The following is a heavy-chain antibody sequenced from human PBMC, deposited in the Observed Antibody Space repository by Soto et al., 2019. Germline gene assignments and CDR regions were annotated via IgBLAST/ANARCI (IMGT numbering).Heavy chain of an antibody. V-gene: IGHV1-46*01. J-gene: IGHJ3*02. D-gene: IGHD6-13*01. CDR1: GYTFTSYY. CDR3: ARGFRASSSWFDAFDI. Sequence: ASVKVSCKASGYTFTSYYMHWVRQAPGQGLEWMGIINPRGGSTTYAQKFQGRVTMTRDTSTSTVYMELSSLRSEDTAVYYCARGFRASSSWFDAFDIWGQGTMVTVSS. CDR2: INPRGGST.